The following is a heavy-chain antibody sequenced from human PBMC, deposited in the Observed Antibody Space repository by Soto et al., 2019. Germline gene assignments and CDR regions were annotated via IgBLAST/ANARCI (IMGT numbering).Heavy chain of an antibody. CDR2: ISIGSSTI. CDR1: GFTFSSNV. CDR3: ARLSEYSYYYYMDV. V-gene: IGHV3-48*02. D-gene: IGHD5-12*01. Sequence: GGSLRLSCEASGFTFSSNVMNWVRQAPGKGLEWVSFISIGSSTIDYADSVRGRFTISRDNAKNSLYLQMNSLRDEDTAVYYCARLSEYSYYYYMDVWGKGTTVT. J-gene: IGHJ6*03.